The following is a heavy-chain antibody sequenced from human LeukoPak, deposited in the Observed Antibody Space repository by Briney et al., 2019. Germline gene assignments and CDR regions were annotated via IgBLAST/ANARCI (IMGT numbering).Heavy chain of an antibody. Sequence: GGSLRLSCVASGFVFSNYWMGWVRQASGKGLEWVANIKEDGGETYYVDSVKGRFTLSRDNAKNSLDLQMNSLRDEDTAVYYCARRKEVQTTFDYWGQGTLVTVSS. CDR3: ARRKEVQTTFDY. V-gene: IGHV3-7*01. D-gene: IGHD4/OR15-4a*01. J-gene: IGHJ4*02. CDR1: GFVFSNYW. CDR2: IKEDGGET.